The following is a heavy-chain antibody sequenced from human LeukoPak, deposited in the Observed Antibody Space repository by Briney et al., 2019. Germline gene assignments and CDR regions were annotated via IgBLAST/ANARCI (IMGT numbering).Heavy chain of an antibody. J-gene: IGHJ6*03. D-gene: IGHD2-2*02. CDR3: ARGYCSSTSCYTWPSYYYYMDV. CDR2: INHSGST. Sequence: SETLSLTCAVYGGSFSGYYWSWIRQPPGKGLEWIGEINHSGSTNYNPSLKSRVTISVDTSKNQFSLKLSSVTAADTAVYYCARGYCSSTSCYTWPSYYYYMDVWGKGTTVTVSS. V-gene: IGHV4-34*01. CDR1: GGSFSGYY.